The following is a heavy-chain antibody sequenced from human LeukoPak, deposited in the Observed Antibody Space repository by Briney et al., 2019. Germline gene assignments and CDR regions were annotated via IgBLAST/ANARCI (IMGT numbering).Heavy chain of an antibody. CDR1: GFTLSYYW. Sequence: PGGSLRLSCAASGFTLSYYWMSWVRQAPGKGLEWVANIKQDGSEKYYVDSVKGRFTISRDNSKNTLNLQMNSLRTEDTAVYYCAKDYPGNTYYWGQGILVTVSS. V-gene: IGHV3-7*03. CDR2: IKQDGSEK. CDR3: AKDYPGNTYY. J-gene: IGHJ4*02. D-gene: IGHD1-7*01.